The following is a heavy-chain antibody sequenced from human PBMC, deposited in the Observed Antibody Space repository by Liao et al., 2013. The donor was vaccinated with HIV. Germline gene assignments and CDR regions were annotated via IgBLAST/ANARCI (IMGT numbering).Heavy chain of an antibody. CDR2: IYTSGST. CDR1: GGSISSYY. D-gene: IGHD2-2*02. Sequence: QVQLQESGPGLVKPSETLSLTCTVSGGSISSYYWSWIRQPAGKGLEWIGRIYTSGSTNYNPSLKSRVTISVETSKNQFSLKLSSVTAADTAVYYCARDLPLYCSSTSCYTGYFDLWGRGTLVTVSS. V-gene: IGHV4-4*07. CDR3: ARDLPLYCSSTSCYTGYFDL. J-gene: IGHJ2*01.